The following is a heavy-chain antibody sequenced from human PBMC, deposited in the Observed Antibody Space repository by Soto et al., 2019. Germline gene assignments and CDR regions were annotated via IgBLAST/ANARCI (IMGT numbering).Heavy chain of an antibody. Sequence: GGSLRLSCAASGFTFSSYGMHWVRQAPGKGLEWVAVISYDGSNKYYADSVKGRFTISRDNSKNTLYLQMNSLRAEDTAAYYCAKGRPYGAFDYWGQGTLVTVSS. CDR3: AKGRPYGAFDY. CDR2: ISYDGSNK. J-gene: IGHJ4*02. CDR1: GFTFSSYG. V-gene: IGHV3-30*18. D-gene: IGHD4-17*01.